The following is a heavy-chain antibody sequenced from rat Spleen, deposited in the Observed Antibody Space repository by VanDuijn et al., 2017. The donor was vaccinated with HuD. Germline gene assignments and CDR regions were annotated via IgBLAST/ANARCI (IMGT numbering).Heavy chain of an antibody. D-gene: IGHD2-2*01. Sequence: EVQLVESGGGLVQPGRSLKLSCVASGFTFNNYWMTWIRQAPKKGLEWVASISYEGSSTYYGDSVKGRFTISRDNAKSTLYLQMNSLRSEDTATYYCARRGIPPLGYWGQGVMVTVSS. CDR3: ARRGIPPLGY. CDR2: ISYEGSST. CDR1: GFTFNNYW. V-gene: IGHV5-22*01. J-gene: IGHJ2*01.